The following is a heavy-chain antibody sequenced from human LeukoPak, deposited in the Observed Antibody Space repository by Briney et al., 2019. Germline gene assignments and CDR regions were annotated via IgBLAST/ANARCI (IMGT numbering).Heavy chain of an antibody. CDR1: GFTFSSYA. CDR3: AKVLNYGGPSDY. J-gene: IGHJ4*02. V-gene: IGHV3-30-3*01. CDR2: ISYDGSNK. D-gene: IGHD4-17*01. Sequence: GSLRLSCAASGFTFSSYAMHWVRQAPGKGLEWVAVISYDGSNKYYADSVKGRFTISRDNSKNTLYLQMNSLRAEDTAVYYCAKVLNYGGPSDYWGQGTLVTVSS.